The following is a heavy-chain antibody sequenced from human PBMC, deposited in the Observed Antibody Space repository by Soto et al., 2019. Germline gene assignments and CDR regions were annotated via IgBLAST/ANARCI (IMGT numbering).Heavy chain of an antibody. V-gene: IGHV3-23*01. J-gene: IGHJ5*02. Sequence: EVQLLESGGGLVQPGGSLRLSCAASGFTFSSYAMSWVRQAPGKGLEWVSAISGSGGSTYYADSVKGRFTISRDNSKNTLYLQMNSLRAEDTAVYSCAKDLGVVVVVAATLWFDPWGQGTLVTVSS. CDR2: ISGSGGST. D-gene: IGHD2-15*01. CDR3: AKDLGVVVVVAATLWFDP. CDR1: GFTFSSYA.